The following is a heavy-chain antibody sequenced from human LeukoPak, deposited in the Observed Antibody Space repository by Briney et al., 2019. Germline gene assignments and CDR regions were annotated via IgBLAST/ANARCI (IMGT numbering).Heavy chain of an antibody. V-gene: IGHV1-69*01. Sequence: PVKVSFKASGGPFSSYAISWGRPAPGQGREWMGGIIPIFGTANYAQKFQGRVTITADESTSTAYMELSSLRSEDTAVYYCARDRDDIAAGYFDYWGQGTLVTVSS. CDR3: ARDRDDIAAGYFDY. D-gene: IGHD6-13*01. CDR1: GGPFSSYA. CDR2: IIPIFGTA. J-gene: IGHJ4*02.